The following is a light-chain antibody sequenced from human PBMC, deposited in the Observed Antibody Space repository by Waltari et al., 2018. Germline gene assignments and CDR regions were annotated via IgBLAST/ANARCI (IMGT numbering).Light chain of an antibody. V-gene: IGKV3-20*01. J-gene: IGKJ1*01. CDR1: QSVSRA. CDR2: GAS. Sequence: EIVLTQSPGSLSSSPGERVTLSCRASQSVSRALAWYQQKPGQAPRLLLFGASNRATGIPDRFMGSGSETDFSLTISRLEPEDFAVYYCQHYVRLPATFGRGTKVEIK. CDR3: QHYVRLPAT.